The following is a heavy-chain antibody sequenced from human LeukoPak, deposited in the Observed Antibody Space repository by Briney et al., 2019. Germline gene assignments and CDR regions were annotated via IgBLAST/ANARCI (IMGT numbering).Heavy chain of an antibody. D-gene: IGHD6-13*01. CDR3: ARDAAAAGIGYYYYYMDV. J-gene: IGHJ6*03. CDR2: ISSSSSTI. V-gene: IGHV3-48*01. CDR1: GFTFSSYS. Sequence: GGSLRLSCAASGFTFSSYSMNWVRQAPGKGLDWVSYISSSSSTIYYADSLKGRFTISIDNAKNSLYLQMNSLRAEDTAVYYCARDAAAAGIGYYYYYMDVWGKGTTVTISS.